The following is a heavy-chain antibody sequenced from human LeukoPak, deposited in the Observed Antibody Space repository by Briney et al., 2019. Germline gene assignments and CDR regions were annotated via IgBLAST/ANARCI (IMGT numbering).Heavy chain of an antibody. J-gene: IGHJ4*02. Sequence: SEILSLTCTVSGGSISSSSYYWGCIRQPPGKGLEWIGSIYYSGSTYYNPSLKSRVTISVDTSKNQFSLKLSSVTAADTAVYYCARRTKLGVDYWGQGTLVTVSS. CDR1: GGSISSSSYY. CDR2: IYYSGST. CDR3: ARRTKLGVDY. D-gene: IGHD7-27*01. V-gene: IGHV4-39*01.